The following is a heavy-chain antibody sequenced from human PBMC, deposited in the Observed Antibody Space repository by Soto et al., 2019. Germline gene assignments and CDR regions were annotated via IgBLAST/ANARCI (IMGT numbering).Heavy chain of an antibody. V-gene: IGHV4-59*12. CDR1: GASIRSDY. Sequence: SETLSLTCTVSGASIRSDYWNWIRQPPGKGLEWIGSVHYSGKIKYNPSLKSRVTLSVDTSKNQFPLKLSSVTAADTAVYYCARGGRRSPGMDVWGQGTTVTVS. CDR2: VHYSGKI. CDR3: ARGGRRSPGMDV. J-gene: IGHJ6*02.